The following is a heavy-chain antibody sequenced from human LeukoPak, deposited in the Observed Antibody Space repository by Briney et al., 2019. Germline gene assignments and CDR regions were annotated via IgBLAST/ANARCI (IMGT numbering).Heavy chain of an antibody. CDR2: ISNSGSTI. Sequence: GGSLRLSCAASGFTFSSYAMSWVRQAPGKGLEWVSYISNSGSTIFYADSVKGRSTISRDNAKNSLYLQMNSLRAEDTGVYYCARDSSGWYWSWGQGTLVTVSS. J-gene: IGHJ4*02. D-gene: IGHD6-19*01. CDR3: ARDSSGWYWS. CDR1: GFTFSSYA. V-gene: IGHV3-48*03.